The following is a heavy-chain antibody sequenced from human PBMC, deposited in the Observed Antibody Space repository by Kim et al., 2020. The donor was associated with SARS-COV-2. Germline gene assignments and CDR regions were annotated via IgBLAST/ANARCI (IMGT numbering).Heavy chain of an antibody. D-gene: IGHD6-19*01. J-gene: IGHJ4*02. CDR3: ARVVYSSGWYFFDY. V-gene: IGHV3-64*02. Sequence: YADSVKGRFTVSRDKSKNTLYLQMGSLRPEDTAVYYCARVVYSSGWYFFDYWGQGTQVTVSS.